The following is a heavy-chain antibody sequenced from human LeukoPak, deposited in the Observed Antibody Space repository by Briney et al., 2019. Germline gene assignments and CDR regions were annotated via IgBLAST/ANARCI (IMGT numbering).Heavy chain of an antibody. V-gene: IGHV3-23*01. D-gene: IGHD2-2*01. CDR1: GLTFSSYA. J-gene: IGHJ4*02. CDR3: ANTVPAATGVY. Sequence: PGGSLRLSCAASGLTFSSYAMSWVRQAAGKGMEWVSAISGSGGSTYYADSVKGRFTISRDNSKNTLYLQMNSLRAEDTAVYYCANTVPAATGVYWGQGTLVTVSS. CDR2: ISGSGGST.